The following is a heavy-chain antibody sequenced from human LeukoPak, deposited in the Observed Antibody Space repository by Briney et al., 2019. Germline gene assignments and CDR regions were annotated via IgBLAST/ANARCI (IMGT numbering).Heavy chain of an antibody. J-gene: IGHJ4*02. CDR1: GFTFSAYA. CDR3: AKRDSSGQYYFDY. Sequence: GGSLRLSCEASGFTFSAYAMTWVRQAPGKGLEWVSVISGGGGYTYYADSVKGRFTISRDNSKTTLSLQMNSLRAEDTAVYYCAKRDSSGQYYFDYWGQGTLVTVSS. D-gene: IGHD3-22*01. CDR2: ISGGGGYT. V-gene: IGHV3-23*01.